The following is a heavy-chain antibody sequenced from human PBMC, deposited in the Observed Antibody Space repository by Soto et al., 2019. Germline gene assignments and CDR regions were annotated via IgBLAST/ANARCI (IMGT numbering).Heavy chain of an antibody. J-gene: IGHJ6*02. CDR2: IYYSGTT. CDR3: ARTYCTTTACQAHGIDV. D-gene: IGHD4-4*01. V-gene: IGHV4-59*01. CDR1: GDSFGDYY. Sequence: PSETLSLTCAVFGDSFGDYYWNWIRQSPEKGLSWLGYIYYSGTTNYNPPLKRRITISVDTSGDQFSLKLSSVTAADTAVYFCARTYCTTTACQAHGIDVWGQGTTVTVSS.